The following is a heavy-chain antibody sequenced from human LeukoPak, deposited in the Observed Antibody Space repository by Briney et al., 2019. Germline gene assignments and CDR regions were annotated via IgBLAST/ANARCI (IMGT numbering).Heavy chain of an antibody. CDR3: ARDRFVGATSDFDY. V-gene: IGHV1-18*01. J-gene: IGHJ4*02. CDR2: ISAYNGNT. CDR1: GYTFTSYD. D-gene: IGHD1-26*01. Sequence: ASVKVSCKASGYTFTSYDINWVRQAPGQGLEWMGWISAYNGNTNYAQKLQGRVTMTTDTSTSTAYMELRSLRSDDTAVYYCARDRFVGATSDFDYWGQGTLVTVSS.